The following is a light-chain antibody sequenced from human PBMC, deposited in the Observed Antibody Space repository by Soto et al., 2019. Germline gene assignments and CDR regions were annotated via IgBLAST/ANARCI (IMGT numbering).Light chain of an antibody. Sequence: QSVLTQPRSVSGSPGQSVTISSTGTSSDVGVYNYVSWYQQYPGKAPKIMIYDVSKRPSGVPDRFSGSKSDNTASLTISGLQAEDEADYYCCSYAGSYTFVFGIGTKVTVL. V-gene: IGLV2-11*01. CDR3: CSYAGSYTFV. CDR1: SSDVGVYNY. CDR2: DVS. J-gene: IGLJ1*01.